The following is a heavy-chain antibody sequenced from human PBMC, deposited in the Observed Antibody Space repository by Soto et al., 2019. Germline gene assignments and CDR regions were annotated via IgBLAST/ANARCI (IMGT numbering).Heavy chain of an antibody. Sequence: PSQTLSLTCAISGDSVSSNSAAWNWIRQSPSRGLEWLGRTYYRSKWYNDYAVSVKSRITINPDTSKNQFSLQLNSVTPEDTAVYYCAREGYYYDSSGYYSHVGFDYWGQGTLVTVS. V-gene: IGHV6-1*01. D-gene: IGHD3-22*01. CDR1: GDSVSSNSAA. CDR3: AREGYYYDSSGYYSHVGFDY. J-gene: IGHJ4*02. CDR2: TYYRSKWYN.